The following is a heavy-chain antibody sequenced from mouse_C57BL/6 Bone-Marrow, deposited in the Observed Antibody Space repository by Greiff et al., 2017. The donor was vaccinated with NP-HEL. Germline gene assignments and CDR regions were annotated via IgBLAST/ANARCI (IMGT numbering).Heavy chain of an antibody. CDR2: IDPENGDT. V-gene: IGHV14-4*01. CDR3: TTDWDVYFDV. J-gene: IGHJ1*03. D-gene: IGHD4-1*01. Sequence: VQLQQSGAELVRPGASVKLSCTASGFNIKDDYMHWVKQRPEQGLEWIGWIDPENGDTEYASKFQGKATITADTSSNTAYLQLRSLTSEDTAVYYCTTDWDVYFDVWGTGTTVTVSS. CDR1: GFNIKDDY.